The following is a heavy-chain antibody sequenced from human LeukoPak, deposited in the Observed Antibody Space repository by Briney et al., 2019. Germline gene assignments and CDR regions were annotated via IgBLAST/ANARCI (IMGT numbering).Heavy chain of an antibody. CDR2: ISSRSTYI. CDR3: ARGGTGAFDY. Sequence: GGSLRLACTASGFSFSDYYMSWIRQAPGKGLEWISYISSRSTYISDADSVKGRFTVSRDNAKNLLFLQMNSLRVEDTALYYCARGGTGAFDYWGQGILVTVSS. CDR1: GFSFSDYY. J-gene: IGHJ4*02. V-gene: IGHV3-11*06. D-gene: IGHD2-8*02.